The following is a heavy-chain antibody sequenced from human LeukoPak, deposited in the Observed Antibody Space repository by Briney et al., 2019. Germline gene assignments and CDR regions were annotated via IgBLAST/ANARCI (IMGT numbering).Heavy chain of an antibody. CDR1: GFTVSSNY. Sequence: PGGSLRLSCAASGFTVSSNYMSWVRQAPGKGLEWVSVIYSGGSTYYADSVKGRFTISRGNSKNTLYLQMNSLRAEDTAVYYCAKSGIVGAKIALFDYWGQGTLVTVSS. CDR2: IYSGGST. J-gene: IGHJ4*02. D-gene: IGHD1-26*01. V-gene: IGHV3-53*01. CDR3: AKSGIVGAKIALFDY.